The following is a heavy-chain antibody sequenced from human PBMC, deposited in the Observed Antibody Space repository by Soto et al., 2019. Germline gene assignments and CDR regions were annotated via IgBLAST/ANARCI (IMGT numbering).Heavy chain of an antibody. D-gene: IGHD3-10*01. CDR2: ISGSGGST. Sequence: GGSLRLSCAASGFTFSSYARSWVRQAPGKGLEWVSAISGSGGSTYYADSVKGRFTISRDNSKNTLYLQMNSLRAEDTAVYYCASLVRGTYYYYYGMDVWGQGTTVTVYS. CDR1: GFTFSSYA. J-gene: IGHJ6*02. V-gene: IGHV3-23*01. CDR3: ASLVRGTYYYYYGMDV.